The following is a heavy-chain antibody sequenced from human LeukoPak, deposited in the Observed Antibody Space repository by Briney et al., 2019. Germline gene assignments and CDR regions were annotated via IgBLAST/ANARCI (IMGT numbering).Heavy chain of an antibody. Sequence: ASVKVSCKASGYTFTSYDINWVRQATGQGLEWMGWMNPNSGNTGYAQKFQGRVTMTRNTSISTAYMELSSLRSEDTAVYYCARDPTEGFEELLSPPDYWGQGTLVTVSS. J-gene: IGHJ4*02. CDR3: ARDPTEGFEELLSPPDY. CDR1: GYTFTSYD. CDR2: MNPNSGNT. V-gene: IGHV1-8*01. D-gene: IGHD3-10*01.